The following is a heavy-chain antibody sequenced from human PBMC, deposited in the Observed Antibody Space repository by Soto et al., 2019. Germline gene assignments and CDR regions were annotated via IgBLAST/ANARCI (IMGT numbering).Heavy chain of an antibody. V-gene: IGHV3-30*18. CDR2: ISYDGSNK. CDR1: GFTFSSYG. D-gene: IGHD2-21*02. J-gene: IGHJ4*02. CDR3: AKVGRAYCGGDCYAFDY. Sequence: HPGGSLRLSCAASGFTFSSYGMHWVRQAPGKGLEWVAVISYDGSNKYYADSVKGRFTISRDNSKNTLYLQMNCLRAEDTAVYYCAKVGRAYCGGDCYAFDYWGQGTLVTVSS.